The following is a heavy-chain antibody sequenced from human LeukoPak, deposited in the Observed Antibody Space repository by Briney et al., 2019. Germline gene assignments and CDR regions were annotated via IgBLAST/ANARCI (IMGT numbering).Heavy chain of an antibody. CDR2: NYSGGST. V-gene: IGHV3-53*01. CDR1: GFTVSSNY. Sequence: PGGSLRLSCAASGFTVSSNYMSWVRQAPGKGLEWVSVNYSGGSTYYADSVKGRFTISRDNSKNTLYLQMNSLRAEDTAVYYCARVTEGFGDYVGRYYGMDVWGQGTTVTVSS. D-gene: IGHD4-17*01. CDR3: ARVTEGFGDYVGRYYGMDV. J-gene: IGHJ6*02.